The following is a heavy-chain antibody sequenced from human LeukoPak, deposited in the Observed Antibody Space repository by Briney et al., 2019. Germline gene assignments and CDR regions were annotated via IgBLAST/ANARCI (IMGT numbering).Heavy chain of an antibody. CDR1: GGSFSSYY. CDR2: IYTSGST. V-gene: IGHV4-4*07. CDR3: ARSTNYYDSRGYSFDY. Sequence: PSETLSLTCTVSGGSFSSYYWSWIRQPAGKGLEWIGRIYTSGSTNSNPSLKSRVTMSVDTSKNQFSLNLSSVTAADTAVYYCARSTNYYDSRGYSFDYWGQGTLVTVSS. J-gene: IGHJ4*02. D-gene: IGHD3-22*01.